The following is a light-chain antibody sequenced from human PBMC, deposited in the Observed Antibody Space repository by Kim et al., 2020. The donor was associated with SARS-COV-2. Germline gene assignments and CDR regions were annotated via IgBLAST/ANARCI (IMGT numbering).Light chain of an antibody. CDR3: QQYKDWPLT. CDR2: AAS. Sequence: SVSPGESPTLSCRASQSVGSYLAWYQQKPGQAPRLLIYAASARATGIPARFSGSGSGTEFTLSISSLQSEDFALYYCQQYKDWPLTFGGGTKLEI. V-gene: IGKV3-15*01. CDR1: QSVGSY. J-gene: IGKJ4*01.